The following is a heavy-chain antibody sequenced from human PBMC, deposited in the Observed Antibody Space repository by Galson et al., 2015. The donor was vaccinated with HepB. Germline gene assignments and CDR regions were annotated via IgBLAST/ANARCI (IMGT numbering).Heavy chain of an antibody. CDR2: IYYSGST. CDR3: ARGGGIAAAGGNWFDP. V-gene: IGHV4-31*03. Sequence: TLSLTCTVSGGSISSGGYYWSWIRQHPGKGLEWIGYIYYSGSTYYNPSLKSRVTISVDTSKNQFSLKLSSVTAADTAVYYCARGGGIAAAGGNWFDPWGQGTLVTVSS. J-gene: IGHJ5*02. D-gene: IGHD6-13*01. CDR1: GGSISSGGYY.